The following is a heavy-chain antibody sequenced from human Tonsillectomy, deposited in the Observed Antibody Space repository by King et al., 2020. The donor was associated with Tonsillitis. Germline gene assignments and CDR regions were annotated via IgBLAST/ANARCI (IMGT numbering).Heavy chain of an antibody. J-gene: IGHJ4*02. CDR1: GGSISSSDYY. V-gene: IGHV4-39*01. Sequence: QLQESGPGVVKPSETLSLTCTVSGGSISSSDYYWAWIRQPPGKGLEWIGYMDDSGTIFYNPSLTSRITISGGTSEKRFSLKLSSVTAADTAVYFCARYVSGSFDYWGQGALVTVSS. CDR3: ARYVSGSFDY. CDR2: MDDSGTI. D-gene: IGHD1-26*01.